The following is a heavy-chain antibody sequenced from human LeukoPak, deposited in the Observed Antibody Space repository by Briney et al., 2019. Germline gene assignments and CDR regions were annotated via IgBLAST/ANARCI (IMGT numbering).Heavy chain of an antibody. D-gene: IGHD2-21*01. CDR2: ISSSSSYI. V-gene: IGHV3-21*01. J-gene: IGHJ6*03. CDR1: GFTFSSYS. CDR3: ARDSLLFYYMDV. Sequence: GGSLRLSCAASGFTFSSYSMNWVRQAPGKGLEWVSSISSSSSYIYYADSVKGQFTISRDNAKNSLYLQMNSLRAEDTAVYYCARDSLLFYYMDVWGKGTTVTVSS.